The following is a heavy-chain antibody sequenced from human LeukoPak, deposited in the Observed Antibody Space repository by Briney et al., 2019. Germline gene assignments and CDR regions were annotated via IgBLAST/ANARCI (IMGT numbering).Heavy chain of an antibody. CDR1: GYSFVFFG. CDR3: ARDDIVVVPAAIYYCGMDV. CDR2: ISAYNGNT. Sequence: ASVKVSCKASGYSFVFFGVSWVRQAPGQGLEWMGWISAYNGNTNYAQKLQGRVTMTTDTSTSTAYMELRSLRSDDTAVYYCARDDIVVVPAAIYYCGMDVWGQGTTVTVSS. V-gene: IGHV1-18*01. J-gene: IGHJ6*02. D-gene: IGHD2-2*01.